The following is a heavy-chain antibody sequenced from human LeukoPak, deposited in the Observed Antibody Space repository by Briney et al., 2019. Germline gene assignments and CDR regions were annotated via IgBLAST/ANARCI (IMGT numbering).Heavy chain of an antibody. CDR1: GFTFSSYW. V-gene: IGHV3-74*01. J-gene: IGHJ4*02. D-gene: IGHD6-19*01. CDR3: ASFDYSSGLPTN. Sequence: GGSLRLSCAASGFTFSSYWMHWVRQAPGKGLVWVSRINTDGSSTSYADSVKGRFTISRDNAKNMLYLQMNSLRAEDTAVYYCASFDYSSGLPTNWGQGTLVTVSS. CDR2: INTDGSST.